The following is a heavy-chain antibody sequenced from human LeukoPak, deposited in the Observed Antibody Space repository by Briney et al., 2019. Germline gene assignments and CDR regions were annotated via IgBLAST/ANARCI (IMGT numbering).Heavy chain of an antibody. J-gene: IGHJ3*01. D-gene: IGHD5-24*01. CDR3: TSRGFRLPLDAFDV. CDR2: IYSNGDT. Sequence: PSETLSLTCTVSGGPITRSAYYWVWVRQSPGRGLEWLGSIYSNGDTYYNPSFESRVTIAIETSKNQFSLKMTSVTAAATAAYSCTSRGFRLPLDAFDVWGQGTRVAVSS. V-gene: IGHV4-39*01. CDR1: GGPITRSAYY.